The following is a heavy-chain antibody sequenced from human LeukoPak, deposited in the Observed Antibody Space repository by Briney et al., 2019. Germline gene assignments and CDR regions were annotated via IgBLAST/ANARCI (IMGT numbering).Heavy chain of an antibody. J-gene: IGHJ4*02. Sequence: SETLSLTCTVSGGSISSYYWSWIRQPPGKGLEWIGYIYYSGTTNYNPSLKSRVTISVDTSKNQFSLKLSSVTAADTAVYYCARGDYYDSSGGLGEYYFDHWGQGTLVTVSS. V-gene: IGHV4-59*01. CDR1: GGSISSYY. CDR3: ARGDYYDSSGGLGEYYFDH. CDR2: IYYSGTT. D-gene: IGHD3-22*01.